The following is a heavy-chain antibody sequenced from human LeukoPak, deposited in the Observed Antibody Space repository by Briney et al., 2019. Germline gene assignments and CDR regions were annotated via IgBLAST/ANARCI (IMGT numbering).Heavy chain of an antibody. J-gene: IGHJ5*02. D-gene: IGHD6-13*01. V-gene: IGHV3-7*03. CDR2: IKQDGSER. CDR3: ARGASSSP. CDR1: GFTFSTFW. Sequence: GGSLRLSCEASGFTFSTFWMTWVRQVRGRGLEGVANIKQDGSERNYVDSVKGRFTISRDNAKNSLYLQMNSLRAEDTAVYYCARGASSSPWGQGTLVTVSS.